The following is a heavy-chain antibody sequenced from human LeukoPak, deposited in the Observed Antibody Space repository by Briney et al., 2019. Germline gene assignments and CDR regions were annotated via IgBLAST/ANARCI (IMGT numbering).Heavy chain of an antibody. Sequence: PSETLSLTCTVSGGSISTYYWTWIRQPPGKGLEWIGYIYYPGTTKYNPSLKSRVSMSLDTSKNQSSLKLSSVTAADTAVYYCARQYHGTWFDPWGQGTLVTVSS. J-gene: IGHJ5*02. CDR3: ARQYHGTWFDP. CDR2: IYYPGTT. CDR1: GGSISTYY. V-gene: IGHV4-59*08. D-gene: IGHD1-14*01.